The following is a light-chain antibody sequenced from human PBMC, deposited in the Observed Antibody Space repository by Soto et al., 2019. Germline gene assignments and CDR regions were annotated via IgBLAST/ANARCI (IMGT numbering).Light chain of an antibody. CDR2: EGS. Sequence: QSALTQPASVSGSPGQSITISCTGTSSDVGSYNLVSWYQQHPGKAPKLMIYEGSKLPSGVSNRFSGSKSGNTASLTISGRQAEDEADSYCCSYAGSRVVFGGGTKLTVL. J-gene: IGLJ2*01. CDR1: SSDVGSYNL. V-gene: IGLV2-23*01. CDR3: CSYAGSRVV.